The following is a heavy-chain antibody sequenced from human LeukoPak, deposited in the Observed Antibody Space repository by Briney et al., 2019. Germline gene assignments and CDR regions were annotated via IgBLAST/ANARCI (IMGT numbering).Heavy chain of an antibody. CDR3: ARGGYGSGSYYYYYYGMDV. J-gene: IGHJ6*02. Sequence: SETLSLTCTVSGGSISSYYWSWIRQPPGKGPEWIGYIYYSGSTNYNPSLKSRVTISVDTSKNQFSLKLSSVTAADTAVYYCARGGYGSGSYYYYYYGMDVWGQGTTVTVSS. CDR2: IYYSGST. CDR1: GGSISSYY. V-gene: IGHV4-59*01. D-gene: IGHD3-10*01.